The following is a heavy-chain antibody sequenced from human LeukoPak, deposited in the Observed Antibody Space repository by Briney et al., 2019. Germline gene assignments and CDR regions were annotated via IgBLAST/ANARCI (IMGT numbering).Heavy chain of an antibody. V-gene: IGHV1-69*04. CDR3: ARCWGSGSYYQYNWFDP. CDR1: GGTFSSYA. CDR2: IIPILGIA. J-gene: IGHJ5*02. D-gene: IGHD3-10*01. Sequence: SVKVSCKASGGTFSSYAIIWVRQAPGQGLEWMGRIIPILGIANYAQKFQGRVTITADKSTSTAYMELSSLRSEDTAVYYCARCWGSGSYYQYNWFDPWGQGTLVTVSS.